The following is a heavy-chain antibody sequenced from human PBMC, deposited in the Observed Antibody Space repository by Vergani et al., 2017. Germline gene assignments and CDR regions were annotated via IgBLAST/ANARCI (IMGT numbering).Heavy chain of an antibody. CDR3: ARAARVLRFLDRAWGHWLDP. CDR1: GGSFSGYY. V-gene: IGHV4-34*01. Sequence: QVQLQQWGAGLLKPSETLSLTCAVYGGSFSGYYWSWIRQPPGKGLEWIGEINHSGSTNYNPSLKSRFTISVDTSKNQFSLELSSVTAAGSAVYYCARAARVLRFLDRAWGHWLDPWGQGTLVTVSS. CDR2: INHSGST. J-gene: IGHJ5*02. D-gene: IGHD3-3*01.